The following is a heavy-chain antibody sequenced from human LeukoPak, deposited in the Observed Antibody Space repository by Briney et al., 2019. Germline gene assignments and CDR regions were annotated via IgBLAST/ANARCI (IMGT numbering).Heavy chain of an antibody. CDR2: IYHSGST. V-gene: IGHV4-38-2*01. D-gene: IGHD6-13*01. CDR1: GYSINSGYY. J-gene: IGHJ4*02. Sequence: SETLSLTCAVSGYSINSGYYWGWIRQPPGKGLEWIGSIYHSGSTYYNPSLKSRVTISVDTSKNQFSLKLSSVTAADTAVYYCARHLTYSSSWYKQDYWGQGTLVTVSS. CDR3: ARHLTYSSSWYKQDY.